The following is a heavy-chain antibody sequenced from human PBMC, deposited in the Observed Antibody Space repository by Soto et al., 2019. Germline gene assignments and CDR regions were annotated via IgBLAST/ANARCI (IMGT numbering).Heavy chain of an antibody. CDR3: ANDPYDILPGYPNY. D-gene: IGHD3-9*01. CDR2: LSVGGGRT. Sequence: EVQLLESGGGLVQPGGSLSLSCADSGFTFSSYAMSWVRQAPGKGLGCVPALSVGGGRTYYADSVRGRFNIPSDNYKNSLYLQMDNLRAEDTAVHYGANDPYDILPGYPNYWGQGTLVTVAS. V-gene: IGHV3-23*01. CDR1: GFTFSSYA. J-gene: IGHJ4*02.